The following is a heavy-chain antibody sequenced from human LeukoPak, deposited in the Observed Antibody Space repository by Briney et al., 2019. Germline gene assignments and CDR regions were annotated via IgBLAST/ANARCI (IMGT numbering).Heavy chain of an antibody. Sequence: GAPRPSCATPGVTLSSDRMDWGRPTPREGVGWVSRINSDGSSTSYADSVKGRFTISRDNAKNTLYLQMNSLRAEDTAVYYCAAQESGFDYWGQGTLVTVSS. CDR1: GVTLSSDR. CDR2: INSDGSST. CDR3: AAQESGFDY. D-gene: IGHD3-10*01. J-gene: IGHJ4*02. V-gene: IGHV3-74*01.